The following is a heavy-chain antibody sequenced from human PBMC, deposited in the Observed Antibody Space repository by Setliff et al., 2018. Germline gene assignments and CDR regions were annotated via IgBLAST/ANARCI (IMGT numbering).Heavy chain of an antibody. V-gene: IGHV5-51*01. CDR3: ARSRSSPPGNNRFDP. CDR2: IYTGDSDT. Sequence: GESLKISCKGSGYSFTSYWIGWVRQMPGKGLEWVGTIYTGDSDTRYSPSFQGQVTISADKSISTAYLQTSSLKAADTAMYYCARSRSSPPGNNRFDPWGQGTLVTVSS. D-gene: IGHD6-13*01. CDR1: GYSFTSYW. J-gene: IGHJ5*02.